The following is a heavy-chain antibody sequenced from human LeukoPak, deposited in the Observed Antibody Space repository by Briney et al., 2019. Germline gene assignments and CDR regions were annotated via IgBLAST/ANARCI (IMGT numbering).Heavy chain of an antibody. D-gene: IGHD2-2*02. CDR3: ARVTGGRYCSTTSCYMRGWFDP. J-gene: IGHJ5*02. V-gene: IGHV1-46*01. CDR2: INPSGGST. Sequence: ASVTVSCKASGYTFTSYYMHWVRQAPGQGLEWMGIINPSGGSTSYAQKFQGRVTITADESTRTAYMELSSLRSEDTAVYYCARVTGGRYCSTTSCYMRGWFDPWGQGTLVTVSS. CDR1: GYTFTSYY.